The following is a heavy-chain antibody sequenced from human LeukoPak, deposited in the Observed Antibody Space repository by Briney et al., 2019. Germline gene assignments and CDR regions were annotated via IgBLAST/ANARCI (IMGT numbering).Heavy chain of an antibody. D-gene: IGHD3-10*01. V-gene: IGHV4-59*01. J-gene: IGHJ4*02. CDR2: IYYSGST. CDR3: ARGRITMVRDKPDLDY. Sequence: SETLSLTCTVSGGSISSYYWSWIRQPPGKGLEWIGYIYYSGSTNYNPSLKSRVTISVDTSKNQFSLKLSSVTAADTAVYYCARGRITMVRDKPDLDYWGQGTLVTVSS. CDR1: GGSISSYY.